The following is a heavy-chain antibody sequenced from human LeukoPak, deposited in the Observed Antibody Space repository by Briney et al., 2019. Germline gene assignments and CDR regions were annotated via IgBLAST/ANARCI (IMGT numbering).Heavy chain of an antibody. CDR1: GASMSNYY. J-gene: IGHJ4*02. Sequence: PSETLSLTCNVSGASMSNYYWVWIRQPPGKGLEWIGSIYHSGTTYSGSTYYNPSLKSRVTISVDTSKNQFSLKLSSVTAADTAVYYCARRINGVVRGVSTFDYWGQGTLVTVSS. D-gene: IGHD3-10*01. CDR3: ARRINGVVRGVSTFDY. CDR2: IYHSGTTYSGST. V-gene: IGHV4-39*07.